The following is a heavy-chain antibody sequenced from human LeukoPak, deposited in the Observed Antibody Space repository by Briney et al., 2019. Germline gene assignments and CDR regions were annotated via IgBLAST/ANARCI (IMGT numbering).Heavy chain of an antibody. D-gene: IGHD1-26*01. Sequence: SQTLSLTCTVSGGSISSGSYYWSWIRQPAGKGLEWIGRIYTSGSTNYNPSLKSRVTISVDTSKNQFSLKLSSVTAADTAVYYCARGQWELLPFDYWGQGTLATVSS. CDR3: ARGQWELLPFDY. J-gene: IGHJ4*02. CDR1: GGSISSGSYY. V-gene: IGHV4-61*02. CDR2: IYTSGST.